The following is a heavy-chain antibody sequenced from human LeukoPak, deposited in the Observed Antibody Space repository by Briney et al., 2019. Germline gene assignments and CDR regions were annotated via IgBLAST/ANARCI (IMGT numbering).Heavy chain of an antibody. CDR2: INPNSGGT. J-gene: IGHJ4*02. CDR3: ARDRGEGYYFDY. V-gene: IGHV1-2*02. Sequence: ASVKVSCKASGYTFTGYYMHWVRQAPGQGLEWMGWINPNSGGTSYAQKFQGRLTMTRDTSTSAVYMELSSLRSEDTAVYYCARDRGEGYYFDYWGQGTLVTVSS. CDR1: GYTFTGYY. D-gene: IGHD3-10*01.